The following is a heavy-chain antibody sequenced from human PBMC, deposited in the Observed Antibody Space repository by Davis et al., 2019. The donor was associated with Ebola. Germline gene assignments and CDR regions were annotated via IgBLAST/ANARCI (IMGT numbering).Heavy chain of an antibody. Sequence: PGGSLRLSCAASGFTFSSYAMSWVRQAPGKGLEWVSAISGSGGSTYYADSVKGRFTISRDNSKNTLYLQMNSLRAEDTAVYYCAKDPREGYCSSTSCYKGGMWFDPWGQGTLVTVSS. D-gene: IGHD2-2*02. V-gene: IGHV3-23*01. CDR3: AKDPREGYCSSTSCYKGGMWFDP. J-gene: IGHJ5*02. CDR1: GFTFSSYA. CDR2: ISGSGGST.